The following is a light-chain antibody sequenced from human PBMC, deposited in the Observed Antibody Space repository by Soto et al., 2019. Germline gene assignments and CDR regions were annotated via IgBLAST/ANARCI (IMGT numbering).Light chain of an antibody. CDR1: QSVSSN. V-gene: IGKV3-15*01. CDR3: QQYDNKPPIT. Sequence: EIVMTQSPATLSVSPGERATLSCRASQSVSSNLAWYQQKPGQAPRLLIYATSTRATGIPDRFSGSGSGTEYSTTISSLQPEDFALYHYQQYDNKPPITFGQGTRLESK. CDR2: ATS. J-gene: IGKJ5*01.